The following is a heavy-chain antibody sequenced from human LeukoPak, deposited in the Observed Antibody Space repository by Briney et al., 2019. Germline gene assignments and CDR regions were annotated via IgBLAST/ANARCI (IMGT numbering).Heavy chain of an antibody. CDR3: ARGGYSLGAMALDY. CDR2: INTNTGNP. D-gene: IGHD5-18*01. J-gene: IGHJ4*02. V-gene: IGHV7-4-1*02. CDR1: GYTFTSYA. Sequence: ASVKVSCKASGYTFTSYAMNWVRQAPGQGLGWMGWINTNTGNPTYAQGFTGRFVFSLDTSVSTAYLQISSLKAEDTAVYYCARGGYSLGAMALDYWGQGTLVTVSS.